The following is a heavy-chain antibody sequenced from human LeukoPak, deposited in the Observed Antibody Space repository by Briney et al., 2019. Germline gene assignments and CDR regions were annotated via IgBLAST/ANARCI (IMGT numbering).Heavy chain of an antibody. D-gene: IGHD5-24*01. Sequence: SETLSLTCIVSGGSISGYYWSWIRQPPGKGLEWIGYISHSGTTDYNPSLQSRVTISVDTSKKQLSLRLDSVTAADTAVYYCARVGEDGYNWGLLDFWGQGTLVIVSS. J-gene: IGHJ4*02. V-gene: IGHV4-59*01. CDR3: ARVGEDGYNWGLLDF. CDR2: ISHSGTT. CDR1: GGSISGYY.